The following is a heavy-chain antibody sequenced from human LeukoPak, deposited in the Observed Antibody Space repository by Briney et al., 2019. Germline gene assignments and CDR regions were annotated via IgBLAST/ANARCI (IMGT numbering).Heavy chain of an antibody. CDR3: ARGGFYCGDDCYVDY. D-gene: IGHD2-21*02. V-gene: IGHV4-34*01. Sequence: SETLSLTCAVYGGSPSYYYWSWIRQSPEKGLEWIGEINRSGSTNYNPSLKSRVSISVDTSKNQFSLKLSSVTAADTAIYYCARGGFYCGDDCYVDYWGQGALVTVSS. J-gene: IGHJ4*02. CDR1: GGSPSYYY. CDR2: INRSGST.